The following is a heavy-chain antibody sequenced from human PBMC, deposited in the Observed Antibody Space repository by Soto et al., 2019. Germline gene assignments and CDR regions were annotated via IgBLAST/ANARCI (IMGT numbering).Heavy chain of an antibody. J-gene: IGHJ3*02. Sequence: EVQLVESGGGLVKPGGSLRLSCAASGFTFSSYSMNWVRQAPGKGLEWVSSISSSSSYIYYADSVKGRFTISRDNAKNGLYLQMNSLRAEETAVYYCARDFFIEAAALNHAFDIWGQGTMVTVSS. CDR3: ARDFFIEAAALNHAFDI. D-gene: IGHD6-13*01. CDR1: GFTFSSYS. CDR2: ISSSSSYI. V-gene: IGHV3-21*01.